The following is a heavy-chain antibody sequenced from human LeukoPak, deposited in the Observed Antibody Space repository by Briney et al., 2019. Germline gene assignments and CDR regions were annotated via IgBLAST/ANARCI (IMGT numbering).Heavy chain of an antibody. Sequence: ASVKVSCKASGYTFTSYGISWVRQAPGQGLEWMGWISAYNGNTNYAQKLQGRVTMTTDTSTSTAYMELRSLRSDDTAVYYCARGSSSSWYEVGWFDPWGQGTLVTVSS. CDR3: ARGSSSSWYEVGWFDP. J-gene: IGHJ5*02. D-gene: IGHD6-13*01. CDR2: ISAYNGNT. CDR1: GYTFTSYG. V-gene: IGHV1-18*01.